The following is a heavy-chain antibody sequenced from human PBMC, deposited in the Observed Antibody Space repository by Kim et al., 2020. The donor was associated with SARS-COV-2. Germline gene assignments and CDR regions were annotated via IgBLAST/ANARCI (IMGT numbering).Heavy chain of an antibody. CDR2: I. Sequence: IYYADTTSGRFTCSRDNDKSSLFLQMNNLRAEDTAVYYCARGPNYSPFDYWGQGTLVSLSS. V-gene: IGHV3-48*03. J-gene: IGHJ4*02. CDR3: ARGPNYSPFDY. D-gene: IGHD4-4*01.